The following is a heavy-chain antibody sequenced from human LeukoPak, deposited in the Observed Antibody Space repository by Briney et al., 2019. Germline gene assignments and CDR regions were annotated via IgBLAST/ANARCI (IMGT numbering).Heavy chain of an antibody. Sequence: ASVKVSCKASGYTFTSYDMNWVRQATGQGLEWMGWMNPNSGNTGYAQKLQGRVTMTRNTSISTAYMELSSLRSEDTAVYYCAIGRSDGVGYYYYMDVWGKGTTVAVSS. V-gene: IGHV1-8*01. CDR2: MNPNSGNT. CDR1: GYTFTSYD. CDR3: AIGRSDGVGYYYYMDV. J-gene: IGHJ6*03. D-gene: IGHD1-26*01.